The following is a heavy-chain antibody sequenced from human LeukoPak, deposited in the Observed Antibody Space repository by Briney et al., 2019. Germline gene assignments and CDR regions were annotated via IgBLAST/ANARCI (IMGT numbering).Heavy chain of an antibody. J-gene: IGHJ3*01. CDR2: ISKDGSSE. CDR3: ARDEGTVWNIKNYGFDV. CDR1: GFTFSSHV. D-gene: IGHD1/OR15-1a*01. Sequence: GGSLRLSCAASGFTFSSHVMHWVRQAPGKGLEWLAVISKDGSSEFCADSVKGRFTISRDNSKNTLYLQMSSLRVEDTALYYCARDEGTVWNIKNYGFDVWGQGTVVTVSS. V-gene: IGHV3-30*15.